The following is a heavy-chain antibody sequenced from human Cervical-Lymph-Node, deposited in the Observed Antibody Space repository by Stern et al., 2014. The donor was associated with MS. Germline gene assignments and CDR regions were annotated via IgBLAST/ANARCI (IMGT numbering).Heavy chain of an antibody. V-gene: IGHV1-46*01. CDR1: GYIFSNYY. CDR3: ARDVKIGATQAYPFDY. D-gene: IGHD1-26*01. CDR2: INPGDGST. J-gene: IGHJ4*02. Sequence: VQLGESGAEVKKPGTSVKISCKPSGYIFSNYYIHWVRQAPGLGLEWMGIINPGDGSTRYAQKFQGRVTVTSDMSTRTVYMEVNRLTSEDTAIFYCARDVKIGATQAYPFDYWGQGTLVTVSS.